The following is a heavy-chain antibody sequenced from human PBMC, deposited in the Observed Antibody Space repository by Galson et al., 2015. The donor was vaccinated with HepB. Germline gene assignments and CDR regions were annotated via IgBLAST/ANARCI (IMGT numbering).Heavy chain of an antibody. CDR1: GFTFSSYA. CDR3: ARSLIAAAGPLVI. V-gene: IGHV3-30*04. J-gene: IGHJ4*02. Sequence: SLRLSCAASGFTFSSYAMHWVRQAPGKGLEWVAVISYDGSNKYYADSVKGRFTISRDNSKNTLYLQMNSLRAEDTAVYYCARSLIAAAGPLVIGGQGTLVTVSS. D-gene: IGHD6-13*01. CDR2: ISYDGSNK.